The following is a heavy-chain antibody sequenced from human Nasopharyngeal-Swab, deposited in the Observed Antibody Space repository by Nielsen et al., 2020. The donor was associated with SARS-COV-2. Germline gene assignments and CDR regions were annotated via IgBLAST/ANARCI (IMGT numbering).Heavy chain of an antibody. CDR1: GGSISRYY. V-gene: IGHV4-59*01. Sequence: SATLSLTCTVSGGSISRYYWSWIRPSPGKGLEWLGCIFYRGNTNSNPSLMSRVTISVDTSTNQFSLNLSSVTAADTAVYFCARARRYGHFDYWGQGTLVTVSS. CDR3: ARARRYGHFDY. CDR2: IFYRGNT. J-gene: IGHJ4*02. D-gene: IGHD1-14*01.